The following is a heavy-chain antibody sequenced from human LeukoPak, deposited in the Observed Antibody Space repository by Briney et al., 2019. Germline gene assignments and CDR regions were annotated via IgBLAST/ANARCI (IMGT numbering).Heavy chain of an antibody. CDR3: ARQKYVDPGHYFDY. Sequence: GESLKISCKGPGYTFTTYWIGWVRQMPGKGLEWMGMIYPGDSDTRYSPSFQGQVTMSADKSITTAYLQWSSLKASDTAMYYCARQKYVDPGHYFDYWGQGTLVTVSS. CDR2: IYPGDSDT. CDR1: GYTFTTYW. J-gene: IGHJ4*02. V-gene: IGHV5-51*01. D-gene: IGHD2-2*01.